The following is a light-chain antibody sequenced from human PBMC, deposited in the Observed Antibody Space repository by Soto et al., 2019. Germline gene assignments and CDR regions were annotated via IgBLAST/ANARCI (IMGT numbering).Light chain of an antibody. CDR3: QSFDSSLSGWV. J-gene: IGLJ3*02. Sequence: QSVLTQPPSVSGAPGQRVTISCTGSSSNIGAGYDVHWYQQLPGTAPKLLIYSNNNRPSGVPDRFSGSKSGTSASLAITGLQAEDEADYYCQSFDSSLSGWVFSGGTKVTVL. CDR1: SSNIGAGYD. CDR2: SNN. V-gene: IGLV1-40*01.